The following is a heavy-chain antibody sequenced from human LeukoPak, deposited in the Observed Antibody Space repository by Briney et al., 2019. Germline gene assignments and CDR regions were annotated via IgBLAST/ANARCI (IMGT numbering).Heavy chain of an antibody. CDR2: IRYDGSNK. CDR1: GFAFSSYG. V-gene: IGHV3-30*02. CDR3: AKTGKAFDI. D-gene: IGHD1-14*01. Sequence: PGGSLRLSCAASGFAFSSYGMNWVRQAPGKGLEWVAFIRYDGSNKYYADSVKGRFTSSRDNSKNTLYLQMNSLRAEDTAVYYCAKTGKAFDIWRQATMLSVPS. J-gene: IGHJ3*02.